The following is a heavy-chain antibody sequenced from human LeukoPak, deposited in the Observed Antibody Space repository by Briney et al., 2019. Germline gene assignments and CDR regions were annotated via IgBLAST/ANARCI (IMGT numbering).Heavy chain of an antibody. J-gene: IGHJ5*02. D-gene: IGHD6-13*01. Sequence: SETLSLTCTVSGGSISSYYWSWIRQPPGRGLEWIGYIYYSGSTNYNPSLKSRVTISVDTSKNQFSLKLSSVTAADTAVYYCASTSHSSSWYGHGWFDPWGQGTLVTVSS. V-gene: IGHV4-59*01. CDR3: ASTSHSSSWYGHGWFDP. CDR2: IYYSGST. CDR1: GGSISSYY.